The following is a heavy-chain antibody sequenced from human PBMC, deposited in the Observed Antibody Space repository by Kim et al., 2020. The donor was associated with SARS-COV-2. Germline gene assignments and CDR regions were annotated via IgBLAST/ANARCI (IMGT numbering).Heavy chain of an antibody. J-gene: IGHJ4*02. CDR1: GGSISSSSYY. V-gene: IGHV4-39*07. D-gene: IGHD3-10*01. CDR2: IYYSGST. CDR3: ARAEGVVVVRGVQNYFDY. Sequence: SETLSLTCTVSGGSISSSSYYWGWIRQPPGKGLEWIGSIYYSGSTYYNPSLKSRVTISVDTSKNQFSLKLSSVTAADTAVYYCARAEGVVVVRGVQNYFDYWGQGTLVTVSS.